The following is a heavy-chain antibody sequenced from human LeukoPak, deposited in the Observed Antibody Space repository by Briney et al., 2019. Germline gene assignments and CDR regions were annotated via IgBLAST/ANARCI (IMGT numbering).Heavy chain of an antibody. D-gene: IGHD6-6*01. J-gene: IGHJ4*02. CDR1: GFIFSGCG. V-gene: IGHV3-23*01. CDR3: ARDAGYSSSFADY. Sequence: GGSLRLSCAASGFIFSGCGMNWVRQAPGKGLEWVSATSGSGASTYYAGSVKGRFTMSRDNSKNTLYLHMNSLRAEDTAVYYCARDAGYSSSFADYWGQGTLVTVSS. CDR2: TSGSGAST.